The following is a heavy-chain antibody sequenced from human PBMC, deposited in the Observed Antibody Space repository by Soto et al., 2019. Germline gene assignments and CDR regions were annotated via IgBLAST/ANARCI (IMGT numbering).Heavy chain of an antibody. V-gene: IGHV3-48*04. J-gene: IGHJ4*02. CDR3: ATSDWQQGLDY. D-gene: IGHD6-13*01. CDR1: GFTFSSYS. Sequence: GGSLRLSCAASGFTFSSYSMNWVRQAPGKGLEWVSYISSSSSTIYYADSVKGRFTISRDNAKNSLYLQMNSLRAEDTAVYYCATSDWQQGLDYWGQGTLVTVSS. CDR2: ISSSSSTI.